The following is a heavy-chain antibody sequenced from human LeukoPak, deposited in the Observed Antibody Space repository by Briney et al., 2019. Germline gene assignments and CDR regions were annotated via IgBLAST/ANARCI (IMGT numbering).Heavy chain of an antibody. D-gene: IGHD1-26*01. CDR1: GYTFTSYD. CDR2: MNPNSGNT. Sequence: ASVKVSCKASGYTFTSYDINWVRQATGQGLEWMGWMNPNSGNTGYAQKFQGRVTMTRNTSISTAYMELSSLRSEDTAVYYCARPRRIVGATGLGYWGQGTLVTVSS. V-gene: IGHV1-8*01. CDR3: ARPRRIVGATGLGY. J-gene: IGHJ4*02.